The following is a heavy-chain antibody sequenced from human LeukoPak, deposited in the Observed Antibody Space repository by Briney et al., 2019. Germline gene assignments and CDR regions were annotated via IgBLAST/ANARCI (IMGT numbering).Heavy chain of an antibody. V-gene: IGHV4-39*01. CDR3: ARRRGYYYNNWFDP. Sequence: KPSETLSLTCTVSGGSISSSSYYWGWIRQPPGKGLEWIGSIYYSGSTYYNPSLKSRVTISVDTSKNQFSLKLSSVTAADTAVYYCARRRGYYYNNWFDPWGQGTLVTVST. D-gene: IGHD3-10*01. J-gene: IGHJ5*02. CDR1: GGSISSSSYY. CDR2: IYYSGST.